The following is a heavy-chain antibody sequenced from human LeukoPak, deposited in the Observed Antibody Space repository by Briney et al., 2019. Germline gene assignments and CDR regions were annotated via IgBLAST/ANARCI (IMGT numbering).Heavy chain of an antibody. D-gene: IGHD3-10*01. CDR1: GFTFSSYT. CDR2: ISSSSSYI. V-gene: IGHV3-21*01. CDR3: AKDIGSYYDY. Sequence: GGSLRLSCAASGFTFSSYTIHWVRQAPGKGLEWVSSISSSSSYIYYADSVKGRFTISRDSAKNSLFLQMNSLRAEDTAVYYCAKDIGSYYDYWGQGILVTVSS. J-gene: IGHJ4*02.